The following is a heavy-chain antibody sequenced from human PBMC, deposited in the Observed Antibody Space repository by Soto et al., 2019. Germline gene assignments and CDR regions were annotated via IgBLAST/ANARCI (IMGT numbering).Heavy chain of an antibody. D-gene: IGHD5-18*01. CDR1: GFTFTTSS. Sequence: EVHVLESGGDLVQPGGSLRLTCAVSGFTFTTSSINWVRQAPGKGLEWVSSISGNGYTTYYADSVTGRFTISTGNSKSTVFLQMNSLRVEDTALYYCAKGVEHSTADAFETWGQGRMVTVAS. V-gene: IGHV3-23*01. CDR3: AKGVEHSTADAFET. J-gene: IGHJ3*02. CDR2: ISGNGYTT.